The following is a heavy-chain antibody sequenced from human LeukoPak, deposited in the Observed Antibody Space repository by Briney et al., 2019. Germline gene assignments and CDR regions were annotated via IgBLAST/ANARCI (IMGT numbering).Heavy chain of an antibody. J-gene: IGHJ4*02. D-gene: IGHD6-6*01. CDR3: ARDFGSSLDY. CDR2: ISSSSGYI. V-gene: IGHV3-21*01. Sequence: GGSLRLSCVASGFTFSSYAMHWVRQAPGKGLEWVSSISSSSGYIYYADSVTGRFTVSRDNAKNSLYLQMNSLRAEDTAVYYCARDFGSSLDYWGQGTLVTVSS. CDR1: GFTFSSYA.